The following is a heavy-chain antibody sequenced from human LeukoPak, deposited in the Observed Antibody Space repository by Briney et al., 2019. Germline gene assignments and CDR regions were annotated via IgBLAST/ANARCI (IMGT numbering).Heavy chain of an antibody. Sequence: MTGGSLRLSCAASGFTFSSYSMNWVRQAPGKGLEWVSSISSSSSYIYYADSVKGRFTISRDNAKNSLYLQMNSLRAEDTAVYYCAREQNSWHPDAFDIWGQGTMVTVSS. J-gene: IGHJ3*02. CDR1: GFTFSSYS. CDR2: ISSSSSYI. V-gene: IGHV3-21*01. CDR3: AREQNSWHPDAFDI. D-gene: IGHD2-15*01.